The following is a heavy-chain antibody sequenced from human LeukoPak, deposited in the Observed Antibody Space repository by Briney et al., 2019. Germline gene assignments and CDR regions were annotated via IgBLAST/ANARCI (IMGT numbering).Heavy chain of an antibody. V-gene: IGHV1-69*04. CDR2: IIPILGIA. Sequence: GASVKVSCKASGGTFSSYAISWVRQAPGQGLEWMGRIIPILGIANYAQKFQGRVTITADKSTSTAYMELSSLRSEDTAVYYCASSKWIQLWHTQFDYWGQGTLVTVSS. J-gene: IGHJ4*02. CDR3: ASSKWIQLWHTQFDY. CDR1: GGTFSSYA. D-gene: IGHD5-18*01.